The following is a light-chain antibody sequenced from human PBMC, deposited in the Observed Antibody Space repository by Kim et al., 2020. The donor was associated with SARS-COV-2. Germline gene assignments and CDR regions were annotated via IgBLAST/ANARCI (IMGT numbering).Light chain of an antibody. J-gene: IGLJ3*02. CDR2: RNN. V-gene: IGLV1-47*01. Sequence: GQRVTNSFSGSSSNIGRNYVYWYQQLPGTAPKLLIYRNNQRPSGVPDRFSGSKSGTSASLAISGLRSEDEADYYCAAWDDSLSGWVFGGGTQLTVL. CDR3: AAWDDSLSGWV. CDR1: SSNIGRNY.